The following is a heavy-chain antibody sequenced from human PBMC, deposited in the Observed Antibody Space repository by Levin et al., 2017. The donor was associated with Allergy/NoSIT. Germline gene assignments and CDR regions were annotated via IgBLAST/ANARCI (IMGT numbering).Heavy chain of an antibody. V-gene: IGHV4-34*01. CDR2: INHSGST. CDR1: GGSFRGYY. J-gene: IGHJ4*02. Sequence: SQTLSLTCAVYGGSFRGYYWSWIRQPPGKGLEWIGEINHSGSTNYNPSLKSRVTISVDTSKNQFSLKLSSVTAADTAVYYCASQSEYGSGSYYNALENWGQGTLVTVSS. CDR3: ASQSEYGSGSYYNALEN. D-gene: IGHD3-10*01.